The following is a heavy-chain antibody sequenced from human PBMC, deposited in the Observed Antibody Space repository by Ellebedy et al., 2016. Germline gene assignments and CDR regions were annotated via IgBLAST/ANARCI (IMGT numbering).Heavy chain of an antibody. CDR1: GGSISSSSYY. D-gene: IGHD6-6*01. J-gene: IGHJ4*02. Sequence: SETLSLTXTVSGGSISSSSYYWGWIRQPPGKGLEWIGSIYYSGSTYYNPSLKSRVTISVDTSKNQFSLKLSSVTAADTAVYYCARHPRGRSSALFDYWGQGTLVTVSS. CDR3: ARHPRGRSSALFDY. CDR2: IYYSGST. V-gene: IGHV4-39*01.